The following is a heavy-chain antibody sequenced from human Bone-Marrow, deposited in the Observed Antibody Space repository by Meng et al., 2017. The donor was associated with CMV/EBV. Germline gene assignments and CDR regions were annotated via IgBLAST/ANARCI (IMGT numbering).Heavy chain of an antibody. V-gene: IGHV3-30-3*01. CDR3: ASLSSTRVYYYYGVDV. D-gene: IGHD2-2*01. CDR2: ISYDGSNK. J-gene: IGHJ6*02. Sequence: GGSLRLSCAASGFTFSSYAMHWVRQAPGKGLEWVAIISYDGSNKHYADSVKGRFTISRDNSKNTLYLQMNSLRPEDTAVYYCASLSSTRVYYYYGVDVWGQGTTVTVSS. CDR1: GFTFSSYA.